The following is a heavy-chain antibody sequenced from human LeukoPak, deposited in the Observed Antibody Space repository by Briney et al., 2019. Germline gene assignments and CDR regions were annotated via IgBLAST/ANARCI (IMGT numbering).Heavy chain of an antibody. D-gene: IGHD2-2*01. CDR3: ARGYCSSTSCYAGPIDY. J-gene: IGHJ4*02. Sequence: SETLSLTCTVSGGSISSYYGRWIRQPPGKGLEWIGYIYYSGSTNYNPSLKSRVTISVDTSKNQFSLKLSSVTAADTAVYYCARGYCSSTSCYAGPIDYWGQGTLVTVSS. CDR2: IYYSGST. CDR1: GGSISSYY. V-gene: IGHV4-59*01.